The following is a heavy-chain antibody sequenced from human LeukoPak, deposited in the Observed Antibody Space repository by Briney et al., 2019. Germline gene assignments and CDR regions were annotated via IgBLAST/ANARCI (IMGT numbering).Heavy chain of an antibody. CDR3: AGGTYYSDY. D-gene: IGHD1-7*01. Sequence: GGSLRLSCAASGFTFSSYGMHWVRQAPGKGLEWVAFIPDDGNNVYYSDSVRGRFTVSRDSSRNTLCLQMNSLRVEDSALYYCAGGTYYSDYWGQGTLVTVSS. J-gene: IGHJ4*02. V-gene: IGHV3-30*03. CDR1: GFTFSSYG. CDR2: IPDDGNNV.